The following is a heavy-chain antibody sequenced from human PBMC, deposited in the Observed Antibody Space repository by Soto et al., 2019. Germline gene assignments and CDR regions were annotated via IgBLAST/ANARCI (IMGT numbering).Heavy chain of an antibody. CDR1: GVSISFYY. J-gene: IGHJ4*02. D-gene: IGHD6-13*01. Sequence: KPSETLSLTCTVSGVSISFYYWSWIRQPPGKGLEWIAYIDSSGSTKYNPSLKSRVTISLDTSRNQLSLKLNSVTAADTAVYYCAREGYSSRWNPIDYWGQGTQVTVSS. V-gene: IGHV4-59*01. CDR3: AREGYSSRWNPIDY. CDR2: IDSSGST.